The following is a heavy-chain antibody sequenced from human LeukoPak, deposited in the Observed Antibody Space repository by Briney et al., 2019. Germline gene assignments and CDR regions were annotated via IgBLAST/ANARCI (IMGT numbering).Heavy chain of an antibody. D-gene: IGHD4-23*01. CDR2: ISAYNGNT. CDR3: ARSNYGGKRWFDP. J-gene: IGHJ5*02. V-gene: IGHV1-18*01. CDR1: GYTFTNYG. Sequence: ASVKVSCKASGYTFTNYGISWVRQAPGQGLEWMGWISAYNGNTNYAQKFQGRVTMTRDTSINTAYMELSSLRSEDTAVYYCARSNYGGKRWFDPWGQGTLVIVSS.